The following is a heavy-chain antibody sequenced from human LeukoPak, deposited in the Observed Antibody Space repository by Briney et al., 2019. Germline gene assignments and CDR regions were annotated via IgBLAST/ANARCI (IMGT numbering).Heavy chain of an antibody. CDR3: ARARTYQWLVRNYYYYYMDV. V-gene: IGHV1-2*02. D-gene: IGHD6-19*01. J-gene: IGHJ6*03. CDR2: INPNSGGT. Sequence: ASVKVSCKASGYTFTGYYMHWVRQAPGQGLEWMGWINPNSGGTNYAQKFQGRVTMTRDTSISTAYMELSRLRSDDTAVYYCARARTYQWLVRNYYYYYMDVWGKGTTVTVSS. CDR1: GYTFTGYY.